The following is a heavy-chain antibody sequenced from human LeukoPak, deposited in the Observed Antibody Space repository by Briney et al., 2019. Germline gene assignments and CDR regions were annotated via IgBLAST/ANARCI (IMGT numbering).Heavy chain of an antibody. CDR2: IYTSGST. Sequence: KASETLSLTCTVSGGSISSYYWSWIRQPAGKGLEWIGRIYTSGSTNYNPSLKSRVTISLDTSKNQFFLKLSSVTAADTAVYYCAREAYCGGDCMYLKYWGQGTLVTVSS. V-gene: IGHV4-4*07. J-gene: IGHJ4*02. CDR1: GGSISSYY. CDR3: AREAYCGGDCMYLKY. D-gene: IGHD2-21*02.